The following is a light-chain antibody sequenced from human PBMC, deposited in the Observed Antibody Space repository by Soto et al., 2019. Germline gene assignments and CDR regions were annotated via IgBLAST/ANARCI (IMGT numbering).Light chain of an antibody. CDR1: QSVSSN. V-gene: IGKV3-15*01. CDR3: QQYHTAAST. J-gene: IGKJ1*01. CDR2: GAS. Sequence: EIVMTQSPATLSVSPGERATLSCRASQSVSSNLAWYQQKPGQAPRLLIYGASTRATGIPARFSGSGSGTEFTLTISSLQSEDFAVYYCQQYHTAASTFGHGTKVNIK.